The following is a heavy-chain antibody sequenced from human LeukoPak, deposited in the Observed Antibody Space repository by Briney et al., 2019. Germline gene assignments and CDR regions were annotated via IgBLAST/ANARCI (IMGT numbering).Heavy chain of an antibody. J-gene: IGHJ4*02. CDR1: GGSISSYY. Sequence: SETLSLTCTVSGGSISSYYWSWIRQPPGKGLEWIGYIYYSGGTNYNPSLKSRVTISVDTSKNQFSLKLSSVTAADTAVYYCARGRTAMVSFFDYWGQGTLVTVSS. CDR3: ARGRTAMVSFFDY. D-gene: IGHD5-18*01. CDR2: IYYSGGT. V-gene: IGHV4-59*01.